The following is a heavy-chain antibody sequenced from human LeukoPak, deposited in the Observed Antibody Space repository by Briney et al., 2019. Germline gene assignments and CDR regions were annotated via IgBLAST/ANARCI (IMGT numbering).Heavy chain of an antibody. J-gene: IGHJ4*02. D-gene: IGHD3-22*01. V-gene: IGHV3-11*01. Sequence: PGGSLRLSCAASGFTFSDYYMSWIRQAPGKGLEWVSYISSSGGTIYYADSVKGRFTTSRDNAKNSLYLQMNSLRAEDTAVYYCARVDSSGYLDYWGQGTLVTVSS. CDR3: ARVDSSGYLDY. CDR2: ISSSGGTI. CDR1: GFTFSDYY.